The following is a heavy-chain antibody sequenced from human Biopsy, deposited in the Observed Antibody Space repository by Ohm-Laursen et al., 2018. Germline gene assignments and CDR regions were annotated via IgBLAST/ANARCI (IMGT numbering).Heavy chain of an antibody. CDR2: IIPIFGTA. Sequence: SSVKVSCKTSGGTLSNYAISWVRQAPGQGLEWMGGIIPIFGTANYAQKFQGRVTITADEFMSTAYMELSSLRSDDTAVYYCALQSVAQMKNLDYWGQGTLVTVSS. J-gene: IGHJ4*02. D-gene: IGHD6-19*01. CDR3: ALQSVAQMKNLDY. V-gene: IGHV1-69*01. CDR1: GGTLSNYA.